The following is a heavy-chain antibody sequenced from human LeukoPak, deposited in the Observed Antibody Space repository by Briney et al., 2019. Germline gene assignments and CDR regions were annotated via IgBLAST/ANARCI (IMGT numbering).Heavy chain of an antibody. D-gene: IGHD2-15*01. V-gene: IGHV3-7*01. CDR3: ARDKGIKGSCYSVCGWFDP. J-gene: IGHJ5*02. Sequence: PGGSLRLSCAASGFTFSSYWMSWVRQAPGKGLEWVGNIKQDGSEKYYVDSVKGRFTISRDNAKNSLYLQMNSLRAEDTAVYHCARDKGIKGSCYSVCGWFDPWGQGTLVTVSS. CDR1: GFTFSSYW. CDR2: IKQDGSEK.